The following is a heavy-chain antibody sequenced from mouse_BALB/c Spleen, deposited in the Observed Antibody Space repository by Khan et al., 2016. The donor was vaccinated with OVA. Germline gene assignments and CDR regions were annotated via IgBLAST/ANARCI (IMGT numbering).Heavy chain of an antibody. CDR3: TRDRIDY. CDR1: GYTFTTYW. Sequence: VQLQESGAELAKPGAPVKMSCKASGYTFTTYWMHWVKQRPGQGLEWIGYINPTSGYTDYNEKFKDRATLSADKSSSTAYMQLSSLTSEDSAVYYCTRDRIDYWGQGTTLTVSS. CDR2: INPTSGYT. J-gene: IGHJ2*01. V-gene: IGHV1-7*01.